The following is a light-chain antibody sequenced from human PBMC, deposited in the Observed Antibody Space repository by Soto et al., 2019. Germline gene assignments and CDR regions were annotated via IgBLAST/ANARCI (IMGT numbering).Light chain of an antibody. CDR2: GAS. J-gene: IGKJ5*01. CDR1: QSVSSSY. CDR3: QQYGSSPIT. Sequence: EIVLTQSPGTLSFSPGERSTLPCRSSQSVSSSYLSWYQRKPGQAPRLLIYGASSRATGIPDRFSGSGSGTGFSLTISRLEPEDCAVYYCQQYGSSPITFGQGTRLEIK. V-gene: IGKV3-20*01.